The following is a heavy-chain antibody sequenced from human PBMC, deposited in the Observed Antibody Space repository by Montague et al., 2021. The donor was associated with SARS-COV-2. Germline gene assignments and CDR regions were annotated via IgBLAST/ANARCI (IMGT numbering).Heavy chain of an antibody. CDR2: VYYRGST. CDR1: GDSINSTSHY. J-gene: IGHJ4*02. D-gene: IGHD3-3*01. V-gene: IGHV4-39*01. CDR3: GRQKYDFWSGRFPDHFDS. Sequence: SETLSLTCTVSGDSINSTSHYWAWIRQPPGKGLEWTGSVYYRGSTYYSPSFKSRFKVSIATSKSQFFLRVNSVTAADTAVYYCGRQKYDFWSGRFPDHFDSWGQGTLVTVSS.